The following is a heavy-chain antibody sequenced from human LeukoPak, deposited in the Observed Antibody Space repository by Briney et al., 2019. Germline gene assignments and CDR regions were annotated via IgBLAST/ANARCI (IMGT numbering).Heavy chain of an antibody. D-gene: IGHD6-13*01. CDR2: INHRGST. V-gene: IGHV4-34*01. J-gene: IGHJ4*02. Sequence: SETLSLTCAVYGGSFSGYYWSWIRQPPGKGLEWIGEINHRGSTNYNPSLKSRVTISVDTSKNQFSLKLSSVTAADTAVYYCARGSRIAAAGPGYWGQGTLVTVSS. CDR3: ARGSRIAAAGPGY. CDR1: GGSFSGYY.